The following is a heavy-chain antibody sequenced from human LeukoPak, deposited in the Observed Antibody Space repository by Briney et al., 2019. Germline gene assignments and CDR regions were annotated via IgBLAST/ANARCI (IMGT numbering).Heavy chain of an antibody. J-gene: IGHJ3*02. Sequence: SETLSLTCTVSGGSISSYYWSWIRQPPGKGLEWIGYIYYSGSTNYNPSLKSRVTISVDTSKNQFSLKLSSVTAADTAVYYCAGDLGSYDYGDYDYPDAFDIWGQGTMVTVSS. CDR1: GGSISSYY. CDR3: AGDLGSYDYGDYDYPDAFDI. D-gene: IGHD4-17*01. CDR2: IYYSGST. V-gene: IGHV4-59*01.